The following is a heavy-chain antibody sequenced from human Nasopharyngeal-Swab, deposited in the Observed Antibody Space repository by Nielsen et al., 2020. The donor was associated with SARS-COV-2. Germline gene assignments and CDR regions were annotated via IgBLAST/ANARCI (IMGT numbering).Heavy chain of an antibody. Sequence: GESLKISCAASGSTFSSYAMSWVRQAPGKGQEWVSANSGSGGSTYYADSVKGRFTISRDNSKNTLYLQMNSLRAEDTAVYYCAKKSIVVVPSAGGLDPWGQGTLVTVSS. J-gene: IGHJ5*02. CDR1: GSTFSSYA. V-gene: IGHV3-23*01. D-gene: IGHD2-2*01. CDR3: AKKSIVVVPSAGGLDP. CDR2: NSGSGGST.